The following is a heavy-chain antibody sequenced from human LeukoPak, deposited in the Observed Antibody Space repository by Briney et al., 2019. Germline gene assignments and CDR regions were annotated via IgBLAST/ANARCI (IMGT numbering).Heavy chain of an antibody. V-gene: IGHV3-30*04. CDR2: ISYDGSNK. CDR3: ARVGAAGMKVMDH. CDR1: GFTFSSYA. D-gene: IGHD6-13*01. J-gene: IGHJ4*02. Sequence: GGPLRLSCAASGFTFSSYAMHWVRQAPGKGLEWVAVISYDGSNKYYADSVKGRFTISRDNSKNTLYLQMNSLRAEDTAVYYCARVGAAGMKVMDHWGQGTLVTVSS.